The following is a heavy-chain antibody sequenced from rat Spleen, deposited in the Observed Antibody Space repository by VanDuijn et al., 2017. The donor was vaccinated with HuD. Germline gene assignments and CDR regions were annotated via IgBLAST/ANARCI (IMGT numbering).Heavy chain of an antibody. J-gene: IGHJ3*01. Sequence: EVQLVESDGGLVQPGRSLKLSCATSGFTFSDFYMAWVRQAPTKGMEWVATISYDGSSTDYRDSVKGRFTIFRDNAKNTLYLQMDSLRSDDTATYYCARHPSNYGLFAYWGQGTLVTVSS. D-gene: IGHD1-6*01. CDR2: ISYDGSST. V-gene: IGHV5-29*01. CDR3: ARHPSNYGLFAY. CDR1: GFTFSDFY.